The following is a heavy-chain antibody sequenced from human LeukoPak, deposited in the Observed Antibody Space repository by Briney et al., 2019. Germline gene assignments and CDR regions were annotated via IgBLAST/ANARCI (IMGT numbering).Heavy chain of an antibody. CDR3: ARSLSGYITDPFFDQ. D-gene: IGHD5-12*01. Sequence: PGGCLRLSCVVSGFSFSSFEMNWVRQAPGKGLEWVSYISNNFDTHYADSVKGRFTISRDNARESLYLQMNSLRAEDTAIYYCARSLSGYITDPFFDQWGQGALVTVSS. J-gene: IGHJ4*02. V-gene: IGHV3-48*03. CDR1: GFSFSSFE. CDR2: ISNNFDT.